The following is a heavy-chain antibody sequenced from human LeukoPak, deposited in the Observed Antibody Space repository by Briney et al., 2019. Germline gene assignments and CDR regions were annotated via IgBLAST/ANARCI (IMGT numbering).Heavy chain of an antibody. D-gene: IGHD3-3*01. Sequence: PSETLSLTCTVSGGSISSSSYYWGWIRQHPGMGLECIGSIYYSGSTYYNPSLKSRVAISVDTSKNQFSLKLSSVTAADTAVYYCASCYDFWSGYCFDYWGQGTLVTVSS. J-gene: IGHJ4*02. V-gene: IGHV4-39*01. CDR2: IYYSGST. CDR3: ASCYDFWSGYCFDY. CDR1: GGSISSSSYY.